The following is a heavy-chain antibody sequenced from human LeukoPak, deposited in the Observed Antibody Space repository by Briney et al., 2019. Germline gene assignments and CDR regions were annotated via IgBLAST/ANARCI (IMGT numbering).Heavy chain of an antibody. CDR3: ARELWSSGYYLTSDY. Sequence: ASVKVSCKTSGYTFTTYGISWVRQAPGQGLEWMGWISSLNGNTDCAHNLQGRVAMTTDTSTSTAYMELRSLRSDDTAVYYCARELWSSGYYLTSDYWGQGTLVTVSS. CDR2: ISSLNGNT. V-gene: IGHV1-18*01. CDR1: GYTFTTYG. J-gene: IGHJ4*02. D-gene: IGHD3-22*01.